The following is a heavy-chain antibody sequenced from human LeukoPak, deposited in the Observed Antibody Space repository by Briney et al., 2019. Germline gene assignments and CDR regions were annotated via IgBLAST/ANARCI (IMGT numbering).Heavy chain of an antibody. J-gene: IGHJ5*02. D-gene: IGHD3-9*01. V-gene: IGHV4-39*07. CDR3: ARGGLGGYFDWSDTDT. CDR2: IYYSGST. CDR1: GGSISSSSYY. Sequence: SETLSLTCTVSGGSISSSSYYWGWIRQPPGKGLEWIGSIYYSGSTYYNPSLKSRVTIPVDTSKNQFSLKLSSVTAADTAVYYCARGGLGGYFDWSDTDTWGQGTLVTVSS.